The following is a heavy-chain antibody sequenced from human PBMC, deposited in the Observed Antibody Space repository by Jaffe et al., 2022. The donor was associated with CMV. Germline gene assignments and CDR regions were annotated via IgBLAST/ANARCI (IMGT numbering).Heavy chain of an antibody. CDR1: GFTFSSYG. D-gene: IGHD2-21*02. Sequence: QVQLVESGGGVVQPGRSLRLSCAASGFTFSSYGMHWVRQAPGKGLEWVAVIWYDGTNKYYVDSVKGRFTISRDNSGKTLYLQMDSLRAEDTAVYYCARGGYGATVVTPPPSYWYFDLWGRGTLVTVSS. CDR2: IWYDGTNK. CDR3: ARGGYGATVVTPPPSYWYFDL. J-gene: IGHJ2*01. V-gene: IGHV3-33*01.